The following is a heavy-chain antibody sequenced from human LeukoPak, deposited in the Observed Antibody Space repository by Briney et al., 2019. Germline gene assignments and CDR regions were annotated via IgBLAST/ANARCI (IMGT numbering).Heavy chain of an antibody. CDR1: GGTFSSYA. CDR2: IIPIFGTA. D-gene: IGHD3-10*01. Sequence: SVKVSCKASGGTFSSYAISWVRQAPGQGLEWMGGIIPIFGTANYAQKFQGRVTITADESTSTAYMELSRLRSEDTAVYYCATQSTMVRGVPEYWGQGTLVTVSS. CDR3: ATQSTMVRGVPEY. V-gene: IGHV1-69*13. J-gene: IGHJ4*02.